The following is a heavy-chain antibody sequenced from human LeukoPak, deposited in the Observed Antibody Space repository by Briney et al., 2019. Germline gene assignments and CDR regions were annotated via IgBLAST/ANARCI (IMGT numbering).Heavy chain of an antibody. D-gene: IGHD3-3*01. CDR1: GGSISSYY. J-gene: IGHJ4*02. CDR2: IYYSGST. CDR3: ARVFWSGSSYFDY. V-gene: IGHV4-59*01. Sequence: SETLSLTCTVSGGSISSYYWSWIRQPPGKGLEWIGYIYYSGSTNYNPSLKSRVTISVDTSKNQFSLKLSSVTAADTAVYYCARVFWSGSSYFDYWGQGTLVTVSS.